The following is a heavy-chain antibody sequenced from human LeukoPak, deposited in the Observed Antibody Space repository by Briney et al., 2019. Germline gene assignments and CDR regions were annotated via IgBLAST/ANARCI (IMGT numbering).Heavy chain of an antibody. V-gene: IGHV3-30*04. CDR3: ARDSYDYGDYGNSFDY. Sequence: PGGSLRLSCVASGFTFTNYAIQWVRQAPGKGLEWGAVISYDGDYQYYADSVKGRFTISRDNYKNTPYLQMNSLRPEDTAVYYCARDSYDYGDYGNSFDYWGQGTLVTVSS. CDR2: ISYDGDYQ. J-gene: IGHJ4*02. CDR1: GFTFTNYA. D-gene: IGHD4-17*01.